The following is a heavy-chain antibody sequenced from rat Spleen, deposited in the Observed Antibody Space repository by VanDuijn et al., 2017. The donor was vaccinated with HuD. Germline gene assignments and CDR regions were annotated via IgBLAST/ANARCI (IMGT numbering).Heavy chain of an antibody. CDR1: GFTFNNYW. CDR3: AKDIGTPMDA. Sequence: EVQLVESGGGLVQPGTSLKLSCVASGFTFNNYWLSWVRQTPGKGLDWIASIGTGGGNTYYRDSVKGRFTISRDNAENTVYLQMTSLRSEDTATYYCAKDIGTPMDAWGQGASVTVSS. D-gene: IGHD1-5*01. V-gene: IGHV5-58*01. J-gene: IGHJ4*01. CDR2: IGTGGGNT.